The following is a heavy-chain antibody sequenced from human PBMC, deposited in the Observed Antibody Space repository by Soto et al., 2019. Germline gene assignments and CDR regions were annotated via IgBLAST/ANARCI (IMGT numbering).Heavy chain of an antibody. V-gene: IGHV1-3*01. Sequence: ASVKVSCKASGYTFTSYGIHWVRQAPGQRLEWMGWINAANGDTKYSPKFQGRATITRDTSASTAYMELSSLRSEDTAVYYCVRRHVSATGIDWFDPWGQGTLVTV. J-gene: IGHJ5*02. CDR3: VRRHVSATGIDWFDP. D-gene: IGHD6-13*01. CDR1: GYTFTSYG. CDR2: INAANGDT.